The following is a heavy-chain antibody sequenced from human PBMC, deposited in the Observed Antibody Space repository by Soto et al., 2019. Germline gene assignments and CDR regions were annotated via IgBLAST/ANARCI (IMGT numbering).Heavy chain of an antibody. CDR3: AREDSGAFFDF. CDR2: IYSGTT. Sequence: QVHLQESALGPVKPSQTLSLTCAVSGVSISSGGYSWSWIRQPPGRGMEWIGYIYSGTTHYNPSLKSRVTISMDRSKNQVSLRLKSVTAADTAVYYCAREDSGAFFDFWGQGNLVTVSS. CDR1: GVSISSGGYS. V-gene: IGHV4-30-2*01. D-gene: IGHD2-15*01. J-gene: IGHJ5*01.